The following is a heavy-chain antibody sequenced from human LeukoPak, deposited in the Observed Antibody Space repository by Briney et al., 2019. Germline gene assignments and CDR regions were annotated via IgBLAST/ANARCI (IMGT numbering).Heavy chain of an antibody. CDR3: ARGDEAVAGRNFDY. Sequence: GGSLRLSCAASGFIFSSYWMSWVRQAPGKGLEWVANIKEDGSEKYYVDSVKGRFTISRDNAKNSLYLQMNSLRAEDTAVYYCARGDEAVAGRNFDYWGQRTLVTVSS. D-gene: IGHD6-19*01. CDR1: GFIFSSYW. J-gene: IGHJ4*02. CDR2: IKEDGSEK. V-gene: IGHV3-7*01.